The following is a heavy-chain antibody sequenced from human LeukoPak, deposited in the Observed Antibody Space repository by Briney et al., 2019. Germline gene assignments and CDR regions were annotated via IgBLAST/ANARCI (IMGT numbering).Heavy chain of an antibody. V-gene: IGHV4-59*01. CDR3: ARGRISLVRGVIRALNWFDP. CDR2: IYYSGST. CDR1: GGSISSYY. Sequence: SETLSLTCTVSGGSISSYYWSWIRRPPGKGLEWIGYIYYSGSTNYNPSLKSRVTISVDTSKNQFSLKLSSVTAADTAVYYCARGRISLVRGVIRALNWFDPWGQGTLVTVSS. J-gene: IGHJ5*02. D-gene: IGHD3-10*01.